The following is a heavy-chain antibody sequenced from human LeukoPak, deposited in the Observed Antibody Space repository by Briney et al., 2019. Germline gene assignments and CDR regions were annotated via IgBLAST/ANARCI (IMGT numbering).Heavy chain of an antibody. J-gene: IGHJ4*02. V-gene: IGHV3-21*01. CDR3: ARELVPAVAPYDY. Sequence: GGSLRLSCAASGFTFSSYSMNLVRQAPGKGLEWVSSISSSSSYIYYADSVKGRFTISRDNAKNSLYLQMNSLRAEDTAVYYCARELVPAVAPYDYWGQGTLVTVSS. CDR2: ISSSSSYI. D-gene: IGHD2-2*01. CDR1: GFTFSSYS.